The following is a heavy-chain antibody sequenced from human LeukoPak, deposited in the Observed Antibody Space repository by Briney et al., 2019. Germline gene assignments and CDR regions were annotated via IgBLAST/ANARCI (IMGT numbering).Heavy chain of an antibody. CDR1: GGSISSSNW. CDR2: IYHSGST. D-gene: IGHD3-22*01. V-gene: IGHV4-4*02. CDR3: ARDQYYYDSSGHTDDAFDI. Sequence: SETLSLTRAVSGGSISSSNWWSWVRQPPGKGLEWIGEIYHSGSTNYNPSLKSRVTISVDKSKNQFSLKLSSVTAADTAVYYCARDQYYYDSSGHTDDAFDIWGQGTMVTVSS. J-gene: IGHJ3*02.